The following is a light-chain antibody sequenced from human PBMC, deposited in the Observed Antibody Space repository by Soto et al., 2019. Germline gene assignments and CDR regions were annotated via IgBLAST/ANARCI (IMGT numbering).Light chain of an antibody. CDR2: AAS. Sequence: DILLTQSPSSLSASVGYRVTITCRASQGIDTSLAWYQQKPGXAPKLLIYAASNFQSGVPSRFSGSGSGTHFTLTISSRQPENFATYDCQELHGYPITFGQGTRLEIK. J-gene: IGKJ5*01. CDR1: QGIDTS. CDR3: QELHGYPIT. V-gene: IGKV1-9*01.